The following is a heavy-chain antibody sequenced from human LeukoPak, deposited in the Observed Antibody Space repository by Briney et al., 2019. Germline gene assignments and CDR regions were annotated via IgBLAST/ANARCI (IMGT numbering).Heavy chain of an antibody. CDR2: IYYSGYT. D-gene: IGHD2-2*01. J-gene: IGHJ4*02. CDR1: GGSISSYY. CDR3: ARDRTPADY. V-gene: IGHV4-59*01. Sequence: SETLSLTCTVSGGSISSYYWSWIRQPPGKGLEWIGYIYYSGYTNYNPSLKSRVTISVDTSKNQFSLKLSSVTAADTAVYYCARDRTPADYWGQGTLVTVS.